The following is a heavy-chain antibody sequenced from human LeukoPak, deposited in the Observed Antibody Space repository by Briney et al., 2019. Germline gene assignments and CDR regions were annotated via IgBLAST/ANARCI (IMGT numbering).Heavy chain of an antibody. CDR3: ARDISSSTRAFDI. J-gene: IGHJ3*02. CDR2: ISSGGGLT. Sequence: PGGSLRLSCAASGFTLNSYEMTWVRQAPGTGLEWVSYISSGGGLTFCADSVKGRFTISRDTAKNSLYLQMNNLRGEDTALYYCARDISSSTRAFDIWGQGTMVTVSS. D-gene: IGHD2-15*01. CDR1: GFTLNSYE. V-gene: IGHV3-48*03.